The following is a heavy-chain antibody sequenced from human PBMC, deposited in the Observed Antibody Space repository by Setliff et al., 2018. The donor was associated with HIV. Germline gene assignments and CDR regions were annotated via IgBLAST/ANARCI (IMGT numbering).Heavy chain of an antibody. D-gene: IGHD6-19*01. CDR3: ARTSIRRGWGRNNWFDP. J-gene: IGHJ5*02. Sequence: KPSETLSLTCNVSGGSISSGYYWGWIRQTPGKGLEWIGSIYLSGSTYYNPSLKSRVTISLDTSKNQFSLKLSSVTAADTAVYYCARTSIRRGWGRNNWFDPWGQGTLVTVSS. CDR1: GGSISSGYY. CDR2: IYLSGST. V-gene: IGHV4-38-2*02.